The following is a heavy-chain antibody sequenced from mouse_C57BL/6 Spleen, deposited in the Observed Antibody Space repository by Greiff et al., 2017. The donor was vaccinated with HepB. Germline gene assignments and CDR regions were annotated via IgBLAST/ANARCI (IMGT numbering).Heavy chain of an antibody. J-gene: IGHJ4*01. D-gene: IGHD4-1*01. V-gene: IGHV3-6*01. Sequence: EVHLVESGPGLVKPSQSLSLTCSVTGYSITSGYYWNWIRQFPGNKLEWMGYISYDGSNNYNPSLKNRISITRDTSKNQFFLKLNSVTTEDTATYYCARDRWDEDYYAMDYWGQGTSVTVSS. CDR1: GYSITSGYY. CDR2: ISYDGSN. CDR3: ARDRWDEDYYAMDY.